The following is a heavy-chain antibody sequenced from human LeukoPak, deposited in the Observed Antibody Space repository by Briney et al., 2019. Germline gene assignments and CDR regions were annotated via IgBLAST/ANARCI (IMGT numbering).Heavy chain of an antibody. CDR1: GFTFSSYA. V-gene: IGHV3-23*01. J-gene: IGHJ6*03. CDR2: ISDSGGST. Sequence: GGSLRLSCAASGFTFSSYAMSWVRQAPGKGLEWVSGISDSGGSTYYADSVKGRFTISRDNSKNTLFLQMNSLRAEGTAVYYCAKDPYYNYYMDVWGKGTTVTVSS. CDR3: AKDPYYNYYMDV.